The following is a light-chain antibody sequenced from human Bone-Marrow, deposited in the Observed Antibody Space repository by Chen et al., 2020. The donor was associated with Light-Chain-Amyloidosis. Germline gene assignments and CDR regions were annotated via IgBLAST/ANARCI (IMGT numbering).Light chain of an antibody. J-gene: IGKJ2*01. Sequence: ETVMTQSPATLFVSPGERATLSCRASQSVSSKLAWYQQKPGQAPRLLIYGASTRATGIPVRFSGSGSGTEFTLTISSLQSEDFAVYYCQQYNNWPLYTFGQGTRLEIK. CDR2: GAS. CDR3: QQYNNWPLYT. V-gene: IGKV3-15*01. CDR1: QSVSSK.